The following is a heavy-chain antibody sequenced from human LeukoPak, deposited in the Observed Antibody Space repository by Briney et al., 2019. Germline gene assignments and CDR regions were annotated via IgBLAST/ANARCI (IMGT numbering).Heavy chain of an antibody. CDR1: GYTLTELS. Sequence: ASVKVSCKVSGYTLTELSMHWVRQAPGKRLEWMGGFDPEDGETIYAQKFQGRVTMTEDTSTDTAYMELSSLRSEDTAVYYCATPAYMVRGVITNFDYWGQGTLVTVSS. J-gene: IGHJ4*02. CDR3: ATPAYMVRGVITNFDY. D-gene: IGHD3-10*01. CDR2: FDPEDGET. V-gene: IGHV1-24*01.